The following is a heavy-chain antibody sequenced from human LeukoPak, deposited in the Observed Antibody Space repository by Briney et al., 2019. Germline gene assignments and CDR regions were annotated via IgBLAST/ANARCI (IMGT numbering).Heavy chain of an antibody. D-gene: IGHD4-17*01. J-gene: IGHJ4*02. CDR2: IYSGGGT. CDR3: ARGFRSVTTWGYFDY. Sequence: GGSLRLSCAASGFTVSTNYMSWVRQAPGKGLEWVSLIYSGGGTYYADSVKGRFTISRDNSRNTLSLQMNSLRVDDTAAYYCARGFRSVTTWGYFDYWGQGALVTVSS. V-gene: IGHV3-66*01. CDR1: GFTVSTNY.